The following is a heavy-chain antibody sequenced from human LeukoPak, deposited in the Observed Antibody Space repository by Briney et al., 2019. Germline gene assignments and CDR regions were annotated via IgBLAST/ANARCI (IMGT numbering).Heavy chain of an antibody. CDR3: ARRMLLWFGDPKGAFDI. Sequence: PGGSLRLSCAASGFTFSSYSMNWVRQAPGKGLEWVSYISSSSSTIYYADSVKGRFTISRDNAKNSLYLQMNSLRAEDTAVYYCARRMLLWFGDPKGAFDIWGQGTMVTVSS. V-gene: IGHV3-48*04. D-gene: IGHD3-10*01. J-gene: IGHJ3*02. CDR2: ISSSSSTI. CDR1: GFTFSSYS.